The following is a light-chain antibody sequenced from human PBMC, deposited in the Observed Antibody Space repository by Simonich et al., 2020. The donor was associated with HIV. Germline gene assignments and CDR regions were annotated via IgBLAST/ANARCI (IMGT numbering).Light chain of an antibody. CDR3: QQRSNWPPMYT. V-gene: IGKV3D-20*02. Sequence: EIVLTQSPGTLSLSPGERAPLSCRASQSVSSSYLAWYQQKPGLAPRLIIYDASRSATGIPDRFSGSGSGTDFTLTISILEPEDFAVYYCQQRSNWPPMYTFGQGTKLEIK. J-gene: IGKJ2*01. CDR2: DAS. CDR1: QSVSSSY.